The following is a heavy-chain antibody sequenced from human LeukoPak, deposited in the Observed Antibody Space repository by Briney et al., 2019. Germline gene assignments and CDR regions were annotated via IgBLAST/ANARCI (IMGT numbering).Heavy chain of an antibody. Sequence: SETLSPTCIVSGYSLSSGYYWGWIRQPPGKGLEWIGNIHHSGSTYYNPSLKSRVTISVDTSKNQLSLKLSSVTAADTAVYYCARVAAGIGFFQHWGQGTLVTVSS. J-gene: IGHJ1*01. CDR1: GYSLSSGYY. CDR3: ARVAAGIGFFQH. D-gene: IGHD6-13*01. CDR2: IHHSGST. V-gene: IGHV4-38-2*02.